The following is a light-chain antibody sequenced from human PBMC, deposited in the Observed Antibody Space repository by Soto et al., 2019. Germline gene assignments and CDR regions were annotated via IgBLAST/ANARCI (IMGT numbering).Light chain of an antibody. V-gene: IGLV2-14*01. CDR3: CSYTTSSTRV. J-gene: IGLJ1*01. CDR1: NSDIGGYNF. CDR2: EVS. Sequence: SALTQPASMSGSPGQSITISCTGTNSDIGGYNFVSWYQQHPGKAPKLMIYEVSTRPSGVSNRFSGSKSGNTASLTISGLQAEDEADYYCCSYTTSSTRVFGTGTKLTVL.